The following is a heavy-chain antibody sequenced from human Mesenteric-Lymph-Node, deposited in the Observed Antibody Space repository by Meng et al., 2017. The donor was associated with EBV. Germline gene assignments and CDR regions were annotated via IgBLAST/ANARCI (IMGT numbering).Heavy chain of an antibody. CDR1: GGSISSSSSY. V-gene: IGHV4-39*01. CDR3: ARLGSLGGIDY. Sequence: QLQLQESGPGLVKPSEILSLTCTVSGGSISSSSSYWGWIRQPPGKGLEWIGNIYYSGSTYYNPSLKSRVTISVDTSKNQFSLTLSSVTAADAAVYFCARLGSLGGIDYWGQGTLVTVSS. CDR2: IYYSGST. D-gene: IGHD1-26*01. J-gene: IGHJ4*02.